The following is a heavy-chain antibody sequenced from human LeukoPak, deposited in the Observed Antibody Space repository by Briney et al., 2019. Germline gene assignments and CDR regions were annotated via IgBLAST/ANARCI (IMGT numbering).Heavy chain of an antibody. Sequence: SETLSLTCAVYGGSFSGYYWSWIRHPPGKGLEWIGEINHSGSTNYNPSIKSPVTISVDTSKSQVSLKLSCVTAADTAVYYCTRGLRPRFDYWGQRTLVTASS. CDR2: INHSGST. CDR1: GGSFSGYY. CDR3: TRGLRPRFDY. J-gene: IGHJ4*02. V-gene: IGHV4-34*01.